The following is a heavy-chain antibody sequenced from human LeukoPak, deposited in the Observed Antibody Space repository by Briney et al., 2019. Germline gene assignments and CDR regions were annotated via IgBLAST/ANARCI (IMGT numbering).Heavy chain of an antibody. CDR2: IYYSGST. V-gene: IGHV4-30-4*08. CDR3: ARQQLVSSYYYYGMDV. D-gene: IGHD6-13*01. J-gene: IGHJ6*02. CDR1: GGSFSGYY. Sequence: TLSLTCAVYGGSFSGYYWSWIRQPPGKGLEWIGYIYYSGSTYYNPSLKSRVTISVDTSKNQFSLKLSSVTAADTAVYYCARQQLVSSYYYYGMDVWGQGTTVTVSS.